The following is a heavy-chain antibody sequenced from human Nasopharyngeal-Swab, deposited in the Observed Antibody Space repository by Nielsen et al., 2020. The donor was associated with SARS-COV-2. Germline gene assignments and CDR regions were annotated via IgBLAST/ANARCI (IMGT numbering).Heavy chain of an antibody. V-gene: IGHV3-53*01. D-gene: IGHD6-13*01. CDR1: GFSVSYNS. CDR3: ARMDFIASRDY. Sequence: GESLKISCEVSGFSVSYNSMSWVRQAPGKGLEWVAVIYSRGETHYTDSVRGRFTISRDNSKNMVNLQLNSLRAEDTAVYYCARMDFIASRDYWGQGTLVTVSS. CDR2: IYSRGET. J-gene: IGHJ4*02.